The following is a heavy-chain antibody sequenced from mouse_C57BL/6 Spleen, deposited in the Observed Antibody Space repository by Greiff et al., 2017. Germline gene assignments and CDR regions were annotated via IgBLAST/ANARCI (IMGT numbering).Heavy chain of an antibody. Sequence: QVQLQQSGAELARPGASVKLSCKASGYTFTSYGISWVKQRTGQGLEWIGEIYPRSGNTYYNEKFKGKATLTADKSSSTAYMELRSLTSEDSAVYFCERSMDYYGSSYKDLAMDYWGQGTSVTVSS. J-gene: IGHJ4*01. D-gene: IGHD1-1*01. V-gene: IGHV1-81*01. CDR2: IYPRSGNT. CDR1: GYTFTSYG. CDR3: ERSMDYYGSSYKDLAMDY.